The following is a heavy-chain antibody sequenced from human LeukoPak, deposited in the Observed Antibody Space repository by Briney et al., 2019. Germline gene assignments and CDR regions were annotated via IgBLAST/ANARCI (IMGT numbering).Heavy chain of an antibody. V-gene: IGHV1-2*02. CDR1: GYTFTGYY. CDR3: ARGWVSAMQKLFDP. CDR2: ITPNSGGT. Sequence: ASVKVSCKASGYTFTGYYMHWVRQAPGQGLEWMGWITPNSGGTNYAQKFQGRVTMTRDTSISTAYMELSRLRSDDTAVYYCARGWVSAMQKLFDPWGQGTLVTVSS. D-gene: IGHD2-2*01. J-gene: IGHJ5*02.